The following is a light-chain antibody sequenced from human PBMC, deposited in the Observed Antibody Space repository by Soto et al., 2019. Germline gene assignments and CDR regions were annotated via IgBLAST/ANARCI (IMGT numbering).Light chain of an antibody. CDR2: DVS. J-gene: IGLJ2*01. CDR3: SSYTSSSTLVV. CDR1: SSDVGGYNY. V-gene: IGLV2-14*01. Sequence: QSDLTQPASVSGSPGPSITISCTGTSSDVGGYNYVSWYQQHPGKAPKLMIYDVSNRPSGVSNRFSGSKSVNTASLTISGLQAEDEADYYCSSYTSSSTLVVFGGGTKLTVL.